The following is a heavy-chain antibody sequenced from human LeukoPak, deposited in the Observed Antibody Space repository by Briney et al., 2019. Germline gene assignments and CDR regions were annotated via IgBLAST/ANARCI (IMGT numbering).Heavy chain of an antibody. D-gene: IGHD2-2*01. J-gene: IGHJ6*03. CDR3: ARDLRGVVPAAMTYYYMDV. CDR1: GGTFSSYA. V-gene: IGHV1-69*05. Sequence: ASVKVSCKASGGTFSSYAISWVRQAPGQGLEWMGGIIPIFGTANYAQKFQGRVTITTDESTSTAYMELRSLRSDDTAVYYCARDLRGVVPAAMTYYYMDVWGKGTTVTVSS. CDR2: IIPIFGTA.